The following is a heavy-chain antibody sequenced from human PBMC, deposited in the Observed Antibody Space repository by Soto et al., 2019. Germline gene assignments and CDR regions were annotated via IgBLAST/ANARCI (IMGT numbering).Heavy chain of an antibody. CDR1: GFTFSGSA. J-gene: IGHJ6*02. Sequence: EVQLVESGGGLVQPGGSLKLSCAASGFTFSGSAVHWVRQASGKGLEWVGRIRSKANNYATAYAASVQGRFTIFRDDLKNTAYRQMISLKTEDTAVYYCTNPQVYYGMDVWGQGTTVTVSS. CDR3: TNPQVYYGMDV. V-gene: IGHV3-73*02. CDR2: IRSKANNYAT.